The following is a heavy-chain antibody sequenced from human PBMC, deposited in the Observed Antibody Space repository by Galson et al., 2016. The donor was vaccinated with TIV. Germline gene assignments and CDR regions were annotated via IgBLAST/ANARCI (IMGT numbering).Heavy chain of an antibody. V-gene: IGHV3-7*01. D-gene: IGHD1-1*01. J-gene: IGHJ4*02. CDR2: IKQDGDYK. Sequence: SCAASGFTFSRHWMSWVRQAPGKGLEWVANIKQDGDYKYYVDSVKGRFTISRDNAKNSLYLQMNSLRAEDTAVYYCARGNDPGATYSLDYWGQGTLVTVSS. CDR3: ARGNDPGATYSLDY. CDR1: GFTFSRHW.